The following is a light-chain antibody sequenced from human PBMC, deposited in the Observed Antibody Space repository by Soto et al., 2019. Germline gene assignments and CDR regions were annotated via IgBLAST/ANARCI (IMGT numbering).Light chain of an antibody. Sequence: AIRMTQSPSSISASTGDRVTITCRASQGISSFFAWYQQKPGKAPKLLIYAAATLQRGAPSRFSASGSGPDFTLTISRLQSEDFATYFCQQYLSYPYTFGQGTKLEI. CDR3: QQYLSYPYT. V-gene: IGKV1-8*01. J-gene: IGKJ2*01. CDR2: AAA. CDR1: QGISSF.